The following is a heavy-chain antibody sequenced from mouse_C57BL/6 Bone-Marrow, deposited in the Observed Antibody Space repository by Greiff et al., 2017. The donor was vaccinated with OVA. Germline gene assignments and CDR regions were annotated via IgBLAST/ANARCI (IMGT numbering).Heavy chain of an antibody. V-gene: IGHV1-81*01. D-gene: IGHD2-3*01. CDR1: GYTFTSYG. CDR3: ARWGDDGYYYFDY. J-gene: IGHJ2*01. Sequence: VQLQQSGAELARPGASVKLSCKASGYTFTSYGISWVKQRTGQGLEWIGEIYPRSGNTYYNEKFKGKAPLTADKSSSTAYMELRSLTSEDSAVYFCARWGDDGYYYFDYWGQGTTLTVSS. CDR2: IYPRSGNT.